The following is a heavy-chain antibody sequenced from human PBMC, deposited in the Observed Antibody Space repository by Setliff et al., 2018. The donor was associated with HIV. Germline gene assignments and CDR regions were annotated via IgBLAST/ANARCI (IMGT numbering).Heavy chain of an antibody. CDR3: ARDLSSGPAY. J-gene: IGHJ4*02. CDR2: ISSSSSAI. D-gene: IGHD3-22*01. CDR1: GFTFDSYS. Sequence: PGGSLRLSCATSGFTFDSYSIIWVRQAPGKGLEWVSYISSSSSAIYYADSVKGRFTISRDNAKNSLYLQMNSLRAEDTAVYYCARDLSSGPAYWGQGTLVTVSS. V-gene: IGHV3-48*01.